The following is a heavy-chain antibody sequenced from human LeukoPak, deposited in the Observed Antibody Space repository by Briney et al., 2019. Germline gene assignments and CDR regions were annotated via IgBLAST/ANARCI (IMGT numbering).Heavy chain of an antibody. D-gene: IGHD1-26*01. J-gene: IGHJ4*02. CDR3: AKDLTVGAIMGYYFDY. CDR1: GFTFSSYG. Sequence: SGGSLRLSCAASGFTFSSYGMSWVRQAPGKGLEWVSAISGSGGSTYYADSVKGRFTISRDNSKNTLYLQMNSLRAEDTAVYYCAKDLTVGAIMGYYFDYWGQGTLLTVSS. CDR2: ISGSGGST. V-gene: IGHV3-23*01.